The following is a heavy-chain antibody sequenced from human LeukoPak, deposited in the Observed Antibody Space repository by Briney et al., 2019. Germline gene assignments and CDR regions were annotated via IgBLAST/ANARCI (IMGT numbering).Heavy chain of an antibody. CDR1: GGTFSSYA. J-gene: IGHJ4*02. CDR3: ARVSYDSSGYYYLDY. D-gene: IGHD3-22*01. V-gene: IGHV1-69*13. Sequence: SVKVSCKASGGTFSSYAISWGRQAPGQGLEWMGGIIPIFGTANYAQKFRGRVTITADESTSTAYMELSSLRSEDTAVYYCARVSYDSSGYYYLDYWGQGTLVTVSS. CDR2: IIPIFGTA.